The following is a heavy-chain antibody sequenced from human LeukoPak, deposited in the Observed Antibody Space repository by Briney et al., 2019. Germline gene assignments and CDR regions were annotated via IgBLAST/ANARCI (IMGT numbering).Heavy chain of an antibody. D-gene: IGHD3-22*01. CDR3: ASFLETDYYDSSGYPGFRY. V-gene: IGHV4-59*06. J-gene: IGHJ4*02. CDR1: GGSISSYY. CDR2: IYYSGST. Sequence: SETLSLTCTVSGGSISSYYWSWIRQPPGKGLEWIGYIYYSGSTYYNPSLKSRVTISVDTSKNQFSLKLSSVTAADTAVYYCASFLETDYYDSSGYPGFRYWGQGTLVTVSS.